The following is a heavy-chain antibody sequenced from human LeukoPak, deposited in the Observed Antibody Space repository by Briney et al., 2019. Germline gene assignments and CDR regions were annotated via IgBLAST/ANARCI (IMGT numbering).Heavy chain of an antibody. CDR3: ARQYSSGWYEGLDWFDP. J-gene: IGHJ5*02. V-gene: IGHV3-21*01. D-gene: IGHD6-19*01. CDR2: ISSSSSYI. CDR1: GFTFSSYS. Sequence: GGSLRLSCAASGFTFSSYSMNWVRQAPGKGPEWVSSISSSSSYIYYADSVKGRFTISRDNAKNSLYLQMNSLRAEDTAVYYCARQYSSGWYEGLDWFDPWGQRTLVTVSS.